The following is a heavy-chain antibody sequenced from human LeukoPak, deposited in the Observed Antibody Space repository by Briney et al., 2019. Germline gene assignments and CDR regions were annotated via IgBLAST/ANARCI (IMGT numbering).Heavy chain of an antibody. CDR3: ARVPGVYYDRLTGYGSGWFDP. CDR1: GGSISSSSYY. CDR2: IYYSGST. J-gene: IGHJ5*02. D-gene: IGHD3-9*01. V-gene: IGHV4-39*01. Sequence: SETLSLTCTVSGGSISSSSYYWGWIRQPPGKGLEWIGSIYYSGSTYYNPSLKSRVTISVDTSKNQFSLKLSSVTAADTAVYYCARVPGVYYDRLTGYGSGWFDPWGQGTLVTVSS.